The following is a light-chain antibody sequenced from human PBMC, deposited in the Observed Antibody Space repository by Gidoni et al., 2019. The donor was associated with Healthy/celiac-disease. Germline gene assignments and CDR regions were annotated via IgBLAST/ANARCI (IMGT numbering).Light chain of an antibody. CDR3: QQYNNWP. Sequence: EIVMTQSPATLSVSPGESATLSCRASQSVSSNLAWYQQTPGQAPRLRIYGASTRATGIPARFSGSGSGTEFTLTISSLQSEDFAVYYCQQYNNWPFGGGTKVEIK. V-gene: IGKV3-15*01. CDR1: QSVSSN. CDR2: GAS. J-gene: IGKJ4*01.